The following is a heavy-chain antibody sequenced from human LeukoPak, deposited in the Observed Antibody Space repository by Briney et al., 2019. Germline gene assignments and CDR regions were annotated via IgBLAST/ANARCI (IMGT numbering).Heavy chain of an antibody. Sequence: SETLSLTCAVYGGSFSGYYWSWIRQPPGKGLEWIGEINHSGSTNYNPSLKSRVTISVDTSKNQFSLKLSSVTAADTAVYYCAGANFYSSSPGYYYYMDVWGKGTTVTVSS. CDR1: GGSFSGYY. J-gene: IGHJ6*03. CDR3: AGANFYSSSPGYYYYMDV. D-gene: IGHD6-13*01. CDR2: INHSGST. V-gene: IGHV4-34*01.